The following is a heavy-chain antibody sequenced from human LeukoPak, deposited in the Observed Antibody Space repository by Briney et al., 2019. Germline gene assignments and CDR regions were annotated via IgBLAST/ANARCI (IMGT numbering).Heavy chain of an antibody. Sequence: GGSLRLSCAASGFTFSSYGMHWVRRTPGKGLEWVAVIWYDGSNKYYADSVRGRFTISRDNSKNTLYLQMNSLRAEDTAVYYCAKDDDLEYWGQGTLVTVSS. D-gene: IGHD3-3*01. CDR2: IWYDGSNK. J-gene: IGHJ4*02. V-gene: IGHV3-33*06. CDR3: AKDDDLEY. CDR1: GFTFSSYG.